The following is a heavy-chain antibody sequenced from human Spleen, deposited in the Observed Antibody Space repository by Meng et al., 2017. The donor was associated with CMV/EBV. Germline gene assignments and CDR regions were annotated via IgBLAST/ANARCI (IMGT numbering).Heavy chain of an antibody. CDR1: SGAATSGNW. CDR2: IYHDGNS. D-gene: IGHD2/OR15-2a*01. CDR3: ARSSGDNSRFDY. Sequence: TCAVSSGAATSGNWWSWVRQSPGEGLECIGEIYHDGNSNYNPSLKSRVTILLDKSKNQFSLRVTAVTAADTAVYYCARSSGDNSRFDYWGRGTLVTVSS. V-gene: IGHV4-4*02. J-gene: IGHJ4*02.